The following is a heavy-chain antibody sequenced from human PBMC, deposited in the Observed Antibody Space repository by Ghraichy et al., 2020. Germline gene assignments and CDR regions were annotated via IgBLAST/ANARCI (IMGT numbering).Heavy chain of an antibody. CDR2: IYVAGST. V-gene: IGHV3-66*04. D-gene: IGHD1-26*01. CDR3: VRPRPGAGGAFDS. Sequence: GGSLRLSCAASGFTVSNNYMGWVRQAPGKGLEWVSVIYVAGSTYYVDSVKGRFTISRDTSKNTLYLHMNTLRAEDTAVYYCVRPRPGAGGAFDSWGQGTLVTVSS. J-gene: IGHJ5*01. CDR1: GFTVSNNY.